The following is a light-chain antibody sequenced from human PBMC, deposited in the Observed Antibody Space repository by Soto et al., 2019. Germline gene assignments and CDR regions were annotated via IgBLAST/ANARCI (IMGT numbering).Light chain of an antibody. Sequence: EIVLTQSPGTLSLSPGERATLSCRASQSVSSSSLAWYQQKPGQAPRLLIYDTSSRATGIPDRFRGSGSGTDFPLTISRLEPEDFAVYYCQQYASSTGTFGQGTKVEI. CDR3: QQYASSTGT. CDR2: DTS. J-gene: IGKJ1*01. V-gene: IGKV3-20*01. CDR1: QSVSSSS.